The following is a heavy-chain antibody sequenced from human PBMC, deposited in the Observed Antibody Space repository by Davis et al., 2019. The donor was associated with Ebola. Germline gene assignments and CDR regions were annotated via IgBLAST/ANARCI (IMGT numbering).Heavy chain of an antibody. V-gene: IGHV4-30-2*01. D-gene: IGHD4-17*01. CDR3: TTYYGDNEDV. CDR2: IYHSGST. CDR1: GGSISSGGYS. J-gene: IGHJ6*02. Sequence: SETLSLTCTVSGGSISSGGYSWSWIRQPPGKGLEWIGYIYHSGSTYYNPSLKSRVTISVDRSKNQFSLKLSSVTAEDTAVYYCTTYYGDNEDVWGQGTTVTVSS.